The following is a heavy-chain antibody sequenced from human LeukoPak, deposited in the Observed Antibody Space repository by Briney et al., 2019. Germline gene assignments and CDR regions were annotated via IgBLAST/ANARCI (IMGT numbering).Heavy chain of an antibody. D-gene: IGHD5-18*01. CDR1: GGSISSYY. CDR2: IYGSGST. J-gene: IGHJ4*02. CDR3: AREFDSYGYFDY. V-gene: IGHV4-4*07. Sequence: SETLSLARTVPGGSISSYYWGWIRPPAGKGLDPIGRIYGSGSTNYNPSLKSRVTISVYKSKNQFSLRLSSVTAADTAVYYCAREFDSYGYFDYWGQGTLVTVSS.